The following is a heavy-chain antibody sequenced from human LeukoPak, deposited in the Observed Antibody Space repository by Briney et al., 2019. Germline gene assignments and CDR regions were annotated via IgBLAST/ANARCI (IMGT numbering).Heavy chain of an antibody. CDR2: ISSDGSDK. V-gene: IGHV3-30-3*01. J-gene: IGHJ4*02. CDR3: ARDYPADY. CDR1: GFTFSRYP. Sequence: GGSLRLSCAASGFTFSRYPMHWVRQAPGKGLEWVALISSDGSDKKHADSVKGRFTISRDNSKNTLYLQMHSLRVEDTAVYYCARDYPADYWGQGTLVTV.